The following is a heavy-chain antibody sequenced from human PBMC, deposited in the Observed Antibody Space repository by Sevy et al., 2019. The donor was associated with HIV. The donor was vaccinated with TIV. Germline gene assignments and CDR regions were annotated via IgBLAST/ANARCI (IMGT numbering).Heavy chain of an antibody. Sequence: SETLSLTCAVSGDSMTRGDYYWSWIRQRPGKGLEWMGYIFKRGNDHYSPCLKSRLVISVDTSKKQFSLELRSVTAADTAIYYCATGRGGYTEGNFYYYYGMDVWGHGTTVTVSS. V-gene: IGHV4-31*11. CDR3: ATGRGGYTEGNFYYYYGMDV. J-gene: IGHJ6*02. CDR1: GDSMTRGDYY. D-gene: IGHD5-18*01. CDR2: IFKRGND.